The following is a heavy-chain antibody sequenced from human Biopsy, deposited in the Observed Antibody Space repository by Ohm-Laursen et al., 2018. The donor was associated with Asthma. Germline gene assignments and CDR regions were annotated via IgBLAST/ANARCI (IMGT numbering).Heavy chain of an antibody. CDR3: ARDFVDSAMDYFDY. Sequence: SETLSLTCPVSYGSITSGGYYWTWIRQPPGKGLEWIGYISYSGSTNYNPSLKSRVTISVDTPKNQFSLKLSSVTAADTAVYYCARDFVDSAMDYFDYWGQGTLVTVSS. D-gene: IGHD5-18*01. CDR1: YGSITSGGYY. CDR2: ISYSGST. J-gene: IGHJ4*02. V-gene: IGHV4-61*08.